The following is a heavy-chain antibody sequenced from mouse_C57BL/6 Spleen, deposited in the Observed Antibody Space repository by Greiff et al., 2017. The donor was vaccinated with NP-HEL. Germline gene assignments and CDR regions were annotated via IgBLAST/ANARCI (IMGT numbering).Heavy chain of an antibody. D-gene: IGHD1-1*01. CDR1: GYTFTSYW. V-gene: IGHV1-69*01. CDR2: IDPSDSYT. Sequence: QVQLQQPGAELVMPGASVKLSCKASGYTFTSYWMHWVKQRPGQGLEWIGEIDPSDSYTNYNQKFKGKSTLTVDKSSSTAYMQLSSLTSEDSAVYYCARRYYYGSSSLDYWGQGTTLTVSS. J-gene: IGHJ2*01. CDR3: ARRYYYGSSSLDY.